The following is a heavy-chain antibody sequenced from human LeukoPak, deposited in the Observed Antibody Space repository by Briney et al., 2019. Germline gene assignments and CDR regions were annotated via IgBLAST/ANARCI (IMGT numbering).Heavy chain of an antibody. CDR2: IYHNGGT. D-gene: IGHD3-10*01. Sequence: SETLSLTCGVSGYSISSGYYWGWIRQPPGKGLEWIGNIYHNGGTYYNPSLKSRVTISVDTSKNQFSLKVTSVTAADTAVYYCARDRRLGYSSGSYDYWGQGTLVTVSS. CDR1: GYSISSGYY. CDR3: ARDRRLGYSSGSYDY. J-gene: IGHJ4*02. V-gene: IGHV4-38-2*02.